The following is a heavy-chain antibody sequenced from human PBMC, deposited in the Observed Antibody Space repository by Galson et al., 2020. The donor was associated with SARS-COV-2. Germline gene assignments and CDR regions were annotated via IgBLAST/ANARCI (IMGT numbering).Heavy chain of an antibody. Sequence: SETLSLTCTVSGGSISSYYWSWIRQPPGKGLEWIGYIYYSGSTNYNPSLKSRVTISVDTSKNQFSLKLSSVTAADTAVYYCARALRVAGPFDYWGQGTLVTVSS. CDR3: ARALRVAGPFDY. D-gene: IGHD6-19*01. CDR2: IYYSGST. J-gene: IGHJ4*02. CDR1: GGSISSYY. V-gene: IGHV4-59*13.